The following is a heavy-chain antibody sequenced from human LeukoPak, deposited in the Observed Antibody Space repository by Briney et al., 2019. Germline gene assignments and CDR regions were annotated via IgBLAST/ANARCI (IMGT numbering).Heavy chain of an antibody. CDR2: ISSSGDTL. J-gene: IGHJ4*02. D-gene: IGHD3-10*01. CDR1: GFTFSAYT. V-gene: IGHV3-48*04. Sequence: PGGSLRLSCAASGFTFSAYTMNWVRQTPGAGLEWLSYISSSGDTLNYADSVKGRFTTSRDNARNSLFLQMNSLRAEDTAVYYCAREVTMLRGVIYFDFWGQGTLVTVSS. CDR3: AREVTMLRGVIYFDF.